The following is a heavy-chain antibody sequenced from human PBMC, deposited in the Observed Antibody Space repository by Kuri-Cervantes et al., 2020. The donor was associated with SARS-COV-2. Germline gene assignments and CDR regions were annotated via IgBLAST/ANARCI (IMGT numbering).Heavy chain of an antibody. CDR1: GVSISSFY. CDR3: ARGGAYDYVWGSSYYYMDV. V-gene: IGHV4-59*12. J-gene: IGHJ6*03. D-gene: IGHD3-16*01. CDR2: ISYRGST. Sequence: ESLKISCTVSGVSISSFYWSWIRQPPGKGLEWIGYISYRGSTNYNPSLKSRVTISVDTSKNQFSLKLSSVTAADTAVYYCARGGAYDYVWGSSYYYMDVWGKGTTVTVSS.